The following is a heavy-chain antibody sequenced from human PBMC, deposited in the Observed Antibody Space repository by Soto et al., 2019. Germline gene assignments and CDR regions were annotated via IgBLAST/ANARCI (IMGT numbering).Heavy chain of an antibody. CDR1: GLAVSSKY. J-gene: IGHJ4*02. D-gene: IGHD6-19*01. CDR3: VQTTGWPGFDF. V-gene: IGHV3-53*01. Sequence: EVQLVESGGGLIQPGGSLRLSCAASGLAVSSKYMTWVRQAPGKGLEWVSVIYGGGTTYYADSVKGRFTISRDTSKNTLYLQMNSLRAEDTAVYYCVQTTGWPGFDFWGQGTLVTVSS. CDR2: IYGGGTT.